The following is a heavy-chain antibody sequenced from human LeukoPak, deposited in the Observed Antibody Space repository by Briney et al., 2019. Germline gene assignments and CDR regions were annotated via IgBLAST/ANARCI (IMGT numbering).Heavy chain of an antibody. CDR3: ARGCDDFWSGYYPYVNYYYYYMGV. CDR2: IYYSGST. J-gene: IGHJ6*03. Sequence: PSETLSLTCTVSGGAISSYYWSWIRQPPGKGLEWIGYIYYSGSTNYNPSLKSRVTISVDTSKNQFSLKLSSVTAADTAVYYCARGCDDFWSGYYPYVNYYYYYMGVWDKGTTVTVSS. V-gene: IGHV4-59*01. CDR1: GGAISSYY. D-gene: IGHD3-3*01.